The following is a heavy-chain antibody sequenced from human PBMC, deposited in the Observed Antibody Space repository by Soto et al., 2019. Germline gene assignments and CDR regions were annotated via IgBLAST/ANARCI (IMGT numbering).Heavy chain of an antibody. CDR2: IYYSGST. CDR1: GGSSRSGGYY. D-gene: IGHD4-17*01. Sequence: PSETLSLTCPVSGGSSRSGGYYWSWIRQHPGKGLEWIGYIYYSGSTYYNPSLKSRVTISVDTSKNQFSLKLSSVTAADTAVYYCAGHHGGVVSNWFAPWGQGTLVTVSS. V-gene: IGHV4-31*03. CDR3: AGHHGGVVSNWFAP. J-gene: IGHJ5*02.